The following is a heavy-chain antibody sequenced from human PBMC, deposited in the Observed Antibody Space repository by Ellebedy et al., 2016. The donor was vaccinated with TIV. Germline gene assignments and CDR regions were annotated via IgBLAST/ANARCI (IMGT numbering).Heavy chain of an antibody. D-gene: IGHD3-16*01. CDR2: IYYSGNT. Sequence: MPSETLSLTCTVSSDSISSTSYYWGWIRQPPGKGLEWIGSIYYSGNTYYNPSLKSRVAISVDTSKNQFSLKMTSVTAADTVVYYCARHGSMTTFPFYPWGQGTLVTVSS. J-gene: IGHJ5*02. CDR1: SDSISSTSYY. CDR3: ARHGSMTTFPFYP. V-gene: IGHV4-39*01.